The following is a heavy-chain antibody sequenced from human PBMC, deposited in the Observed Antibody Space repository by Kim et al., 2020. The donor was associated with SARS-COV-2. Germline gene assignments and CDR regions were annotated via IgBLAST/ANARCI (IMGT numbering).Heavy chain of an antibody. D-gene: IGHD2-21*02. CDR1: GGSIISTTYY. Sequence: ETLSLTCSVSGGSIISTTYYWGWIRQSPGKGLEWIASVYSSGKTYYNPSLQSRVTISVDTSKSQFSLEMTSVTASDAAVYYCVRIWAVTGDYYSYYVLD. V-gene: IGHV4-39*01. CDR3: VRIWAVTGDYYSYYVLD. J-gene: IGHJ6*01. CDR2: VYSSGKT.